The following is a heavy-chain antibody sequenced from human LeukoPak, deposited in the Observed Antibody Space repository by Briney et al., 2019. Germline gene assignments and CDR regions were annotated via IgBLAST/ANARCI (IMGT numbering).Heavy chain of an antibody. V-gene: IGHV3-11*01. D-gene: IGHD6-19*01. CDR2: ISGSGNSI. CDR1: GFAFGDYY. J-gene: IGHJ4*02. Sequence: PGGSLRLSCAGSGFAFGDYYMTWIRQAPGRGLEFISYISGSGNSIVYADSVKGRFTISRDNAKNSLYLQMNSLRDEDTAVYYCAREPRLAVYWGQGTLVTVSS. CDR3: AREPRLAVY.